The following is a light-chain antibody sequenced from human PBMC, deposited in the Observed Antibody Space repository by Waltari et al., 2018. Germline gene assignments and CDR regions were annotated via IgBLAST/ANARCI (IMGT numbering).Light chain of an antibody. V-gene: IGKV1-39*01. CDR1: ETITNY. CDR2: GAS. CDR3: QQNYNFPT. Sequence: IQMTQSPSSLSTSVGDRVTIPCRASETITNYLNWYQQKPGKGTKLLIYGASSLQSGVPSRFSGSGSGTECTLTISNLQPEDFATYYCQQNYNFPTFGQGTRLEIK. J-gene: IGKJ5*01.